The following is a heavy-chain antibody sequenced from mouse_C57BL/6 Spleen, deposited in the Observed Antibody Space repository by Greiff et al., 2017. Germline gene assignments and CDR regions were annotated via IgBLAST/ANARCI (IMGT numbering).Heavy chain of an antibody. Sequence: QVQLQQPGAELVKPGASVKMSCKASGYTFTSYWITWVKQRPGQGLEWIGDIYPGSGSTNYNEKFKSKATLTVDTSSSTAYMPLSSLTSEDSAVYYCARWGITTVVAWYFDYWGQGTTLTVSS. V-gene: IGHV1-55*01. CDR3: ARWGITTVVAWYFDY. J-gene: IGHJ2*01. CDR1: GYTFTSYW. CDR2: IYPGSGST. D-gene: IGHD1-1*01.